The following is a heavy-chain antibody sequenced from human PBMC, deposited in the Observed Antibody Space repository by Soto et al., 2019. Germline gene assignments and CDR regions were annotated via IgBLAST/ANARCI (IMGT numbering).Heavy chain of an antibody. J-gene: IGHJ6*02. CDR1: GFTFSNAW. Sequence: PGGSLRLSCAASGFTFSNAWMNWVRQAPGKGLEWVGRIKSKTDGGTTDYAAPVKGRFTISRDDSKNTLYLQMNSLKTEDTAVYNCTTDSYDFWSGEYYYYGMDVWGQGTTVTVSS. CDR3: TTDSYDFWSGEYYYYGMDV. CDR2: IKSKTDGGTT. V-gene: IGHV3-15*07. D-gene: IGHD3-3*01.